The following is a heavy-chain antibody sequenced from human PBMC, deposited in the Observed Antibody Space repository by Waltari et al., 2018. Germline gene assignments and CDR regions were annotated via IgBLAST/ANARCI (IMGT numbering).Heavy chain of an antibody. V-gene: IGHV4-4*02. Sequence: QLQLQESGPGLVKPSGPLSLTSVVSVYSMRYWWSWVRQSPEKGLEWIGQVYGGGRTNYNPSLQSRVTISMDTSNNQFSLKLTSTTAADTAIYYCARDRGRGLYLDSWGQGTLVTVSP. CDR2: VYGGGRT. CDR3: ARDRGRGLYLDS. J-gene: IGHJ4*02. CDR1: VYSMRYW. D-gene: IGHD2-15*01.